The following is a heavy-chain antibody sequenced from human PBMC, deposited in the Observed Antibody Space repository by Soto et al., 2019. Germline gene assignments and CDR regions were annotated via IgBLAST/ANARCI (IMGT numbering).Heavy chain of an antibody. V-gene: IGHV1-8*01. CDR2: MNPNSGNT. CDR1: GYTFTSYD. Sequence: GASVKVSCKASGYTFTSYDINWVRQATGQGLEWMGWMNPNSGNTGYAQKFQGRVTMTRNTSISTAYMELSSLRSEDTAVYYCARAEGYYDFWSGYSAARLDPWGQGTLVTVSS. CDR3: ARAEGYYDFWSGYSAARLDP. J-gene: IGHJ5*02. D-gene: IGHD3-3*01.